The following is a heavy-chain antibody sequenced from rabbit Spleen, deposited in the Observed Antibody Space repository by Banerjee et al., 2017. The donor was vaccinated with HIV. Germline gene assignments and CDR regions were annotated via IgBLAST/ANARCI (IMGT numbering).Heavy chain of an antibody. CDR3: ARDTGSSFSTYGMDL. CDR1: GFSFSVNYD. J-gene: IGHJ6*01. D-gene: IGHD8-1*01. Sequence: QEQLVESGGGLVQPGASLTLTCTASGFSFSVNYDMCWVRQAPGKGLEWIGLIYTAGGTTDYASWVNGRFTISSDNAQNTVDLQMNSLTAADTATYFCARDTGSSFSTYGMDLWGQGTLVTVS. V-gene: IGHV1S43*01. CDR2: IYTAGGTT.